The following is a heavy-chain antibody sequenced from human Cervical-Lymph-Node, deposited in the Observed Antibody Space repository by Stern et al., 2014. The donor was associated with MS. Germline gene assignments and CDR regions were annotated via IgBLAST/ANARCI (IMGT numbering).Heavy chain of an antibody. V-gene: IGHV3-21*01. CDR3: ARDQGYSGSYSGFDY. J-gene: IGHJ4*02. CDR1: GFTFSSYS. Sequence: EVQLVESGGGLVKPGGSLRLSCAASGFTFSSYSMNWVCQAPGKGLEWVSSISSSSSYIYYADSVKGRFTISRDNAKNSLYLQMNSLRAEDTAVYYCARDQGYSGSYSGFDYWGQGTLVTVSS. D-gene: IGHD1-26*01. CDR2: ISSSSSYI.